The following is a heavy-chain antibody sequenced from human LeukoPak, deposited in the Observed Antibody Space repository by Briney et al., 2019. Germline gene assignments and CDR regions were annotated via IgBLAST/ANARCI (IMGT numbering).Heavy chain of an antibody. CDR2: IYYSGST. V-gene: IGHV4-59*01. CDR1: GGSISSYY. Sequence: SETLSLTCTVSGGSISSYYWSWIRQPPGKGLEWIGYIYYSGSTNYNPSLKSRVTISVDTSKNQFSLKLSSVTAADTAVYYCARGGVDTAVLIYWGQGTLVTVSS. J-gene: IGHJ4*02. CDR3: ARGGVDTAVLIY. D-gene: IGHD5-18*01.